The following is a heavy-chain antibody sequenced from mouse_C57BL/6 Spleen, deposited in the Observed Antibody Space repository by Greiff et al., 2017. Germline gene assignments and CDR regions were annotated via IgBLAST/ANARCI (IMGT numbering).Heavy chain of an antibody. D-gene: IGHD2-4*01. CDR2: ISDGGSYT. J-gene: IGHJ2*01. CDR3: ARASDDYFFDY. V-gene: IGHV5-4*01. CDR1: GFTFSSYA. Sequence: EVQVVESGGGLVKPGGSLKLSCAASGFTFSSYAMSWVRQTPEKRLEWVATISDGGSYTYYPDNVKGRFTISRDNAKNNLYLQMSHLKSEDTAMYYCARASDDYFFDYWGQGTTLTVSS.